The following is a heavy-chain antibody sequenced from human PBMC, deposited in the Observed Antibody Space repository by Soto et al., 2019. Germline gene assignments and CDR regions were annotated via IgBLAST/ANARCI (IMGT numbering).Heavy chain of an antibody. J-gene: IGHJ4*02. CDR2: ISGSGGST. CDR3: AGLLWFGEPPGNFDY. V-gene: IGHV3-23*01. Sequence: GGSLRLSCAASGFTFSSYAMSWVRQAPGKGLEWVSAISGSGGSTYYADSVKGRFTISRDNSKNTLYLQMNSLRAEDTAVYYCAGLLWFGEPPGNFDYWGQGTLVTVSS. CDR1: GFTFSSYA. D-gene: IGHD3-10*01.